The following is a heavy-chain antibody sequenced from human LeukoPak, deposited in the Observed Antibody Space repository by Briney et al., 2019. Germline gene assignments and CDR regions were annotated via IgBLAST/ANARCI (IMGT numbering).Heavy chain of an antibody. Sequence: ASVKVSCKVSGYTLTELSMHWVRQAPGKGLEWMGGFDPEDGETIYAQKFQGRVTMTEDTSTDTAYMELSSLRSEDTAVYYCATRKGPQLRYFDWWFDYWGQGTLVTVSS. V-gene: IGHV1-24*01. D-gene: IGHD3-9*01. CDR1: GYTLTELS. CDR3: ATRKGPQLRYFDWWFDY. CDR2: FDPEDGET. J-gene: IGHJ4*02.